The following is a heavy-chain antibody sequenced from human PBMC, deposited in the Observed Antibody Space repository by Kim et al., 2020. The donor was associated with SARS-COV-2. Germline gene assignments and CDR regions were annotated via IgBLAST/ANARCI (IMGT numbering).Heavy chain of an antibody. CDR2: ISSGGSAI. D-gene: IGHD6-13*01. CDR1: GFTFSSYS. J-gene: IGHJ4*02. V-gene: IGHV3-48*02. CDR3: ARGNMAAGWGDY. Sequence: GGSLRLSCAASGFTFSSYSMTWVRQAPGKGLEWSAYISSGGSAIYYADSVKGRFTISRDNAKNSLYLQMNNLRDEDTAVYYCARGNMAAGWGDYWGQETLVSVS.